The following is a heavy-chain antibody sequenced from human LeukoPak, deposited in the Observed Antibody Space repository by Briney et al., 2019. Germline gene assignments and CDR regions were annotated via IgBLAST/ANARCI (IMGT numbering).Heavy chain of an antibody. CDR2: IRYDGSNK. Sequence: PGGSLRLSCAASGFTFSSYGMHWVRQAPGKGLEWVAFIRYDGSNKYYADSVKGRFTISRDNSKNTLYLQMNSLRAEDTAVYYCAKSLRRFLEWSSLDYWGQGTLVTVSS. J-gene: IGHJ4*02. CDR1: GFTFSSYG. D-gene: IGHD3-3*01. CDR3: AKSLRRFLEWSSLDY. V-gene: IGHV3-30*02.